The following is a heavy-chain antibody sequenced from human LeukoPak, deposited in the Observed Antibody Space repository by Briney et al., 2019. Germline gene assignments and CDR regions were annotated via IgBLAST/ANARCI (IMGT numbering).Heavy chain of an antibody. J-gene: IGHJ5*02. CDR3: ARRDCSTTSCYWNWFDP. Sequence: GESLKISCKGSGYSFTSYWIGWVRQMPGKGLEWMGIIYPGDSDTRYSPSFQGQVTISADKSISTAYLQWSSLKASDTAMYYCARRDCSTTSCYWNWFDPWGQGTLSPSPQ. D-gene: IGHD2-2*01. V-gene: IGHV5-51*01. CDR2: IYPGDSDT. CDR1: GYSFTSYW.